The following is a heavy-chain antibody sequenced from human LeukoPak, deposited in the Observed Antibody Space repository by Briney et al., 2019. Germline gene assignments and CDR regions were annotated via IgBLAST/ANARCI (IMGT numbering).Heavy chain of an antibody. CDR2: IIPILGIA. J-gene: IGHJ3*02. V-gene: IGHV1-69*02. CDR1: GGTFSSYT. Sequence: SVKVSCKASGGTFSSYTISWVRQAPGQRLEWMGRIIPILGIANYAQKFQGRVTITADKSTSTAYMELSSLRSEDTAVYYCAEPHYYDSSGYRGAFDIWGQGTMVTVSS. CDR3: AEPHYYDSSGYRGAFDI. D-gene: IGHD3-22*01.